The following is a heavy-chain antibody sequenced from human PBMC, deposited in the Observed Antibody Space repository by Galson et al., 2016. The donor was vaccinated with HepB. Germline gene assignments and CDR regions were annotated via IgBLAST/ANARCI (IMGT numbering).Heavy chain of an antibody. CDR3: ARGYTNTWYVAGSDY. CDR2: IRSKTYYGTA. D-gene: IGHD6-13*01. CDR1: GFTFGDYP. V-gene: IGHV3-49*03. J-gene: IGHJ4*02. Sequence: SLRLSCAASGFTFGDYPMTWFRQAPGKGLEWVGFIRSKTYYGTAAYDASVEGRFTISRDDSKRIAYLQMDSPKPEDSAVYYCARGYTNTWYVAGSDYWGQGTLVTVSS.